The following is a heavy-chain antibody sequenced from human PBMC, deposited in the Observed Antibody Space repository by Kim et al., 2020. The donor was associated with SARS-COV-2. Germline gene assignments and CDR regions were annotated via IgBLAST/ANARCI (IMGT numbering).Heavy chain of an antibody. D-gene: IGHD2-21*01. CDR3: ASGGDCYDY. Sequence: SEEYYVDSVKGRFTIARDNAKDSLFLQMNSLGAEDTAVYYCASGGDCYDYWGQGTLVTVSS. J-gene: IGHJ4*02. CDR2: SEE. V-gene: IGHV3-7*01.